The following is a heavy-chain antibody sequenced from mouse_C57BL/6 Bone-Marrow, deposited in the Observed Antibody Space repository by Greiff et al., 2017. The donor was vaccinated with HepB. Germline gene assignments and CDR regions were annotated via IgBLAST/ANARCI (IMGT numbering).Heavy chain of an antibody. J-gene: IGHJ4*01. V-gene: IGHV2-6*03. CDR2: IWSDGST. CDR3: AISYYYGREHAMDY. Sequence: VKLEESGPGLVAPSQSLSITCTVSGFSLTSYGVHWVRQPPGKGLEWLVVIWSDGSTTYNSALKSRLSISKDNSKSQVFLKMNSLQTDDTAMYYCAISYYYGREHAMDYWGQGTSVTVSS. CDR1: GFSLTSYG. D-gene: IGHD1-1*01.